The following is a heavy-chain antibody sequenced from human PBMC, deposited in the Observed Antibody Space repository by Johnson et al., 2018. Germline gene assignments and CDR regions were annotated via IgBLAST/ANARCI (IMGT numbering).Heavy chain of an antibody. Sequence: QVQLVQSGGGVVQPGRSLRLSCSASGFTFSSYGMHWVRQAPGKWLEWVAVIWYAGSNKFYTDSVQGRFTISRDNSKNTLYLQINSLSAEDTAVYYCARDKGSGSYSGPSFWGQGTMVTVSS. J-gene: IGHJ3*01. CDR1: GFTFSSYG. D-gene: IGHD3-10*01. V-gene: IGHV3-33*01. CDR3: ARDKGSGSYSGPSF. CDR2: IWYAGSNK.